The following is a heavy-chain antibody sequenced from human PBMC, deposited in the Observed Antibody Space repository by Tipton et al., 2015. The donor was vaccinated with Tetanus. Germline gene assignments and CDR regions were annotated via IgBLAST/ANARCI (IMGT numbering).Heavy chain of an antibody. CDR1: DDSMSTGTSY. J-gene: IGHJ5*02. V-gene: IGHV4-39*01. CDR3: AKQADNWFDP. CDR2: VCYDGSP. Sequence: TLSLTCTVSDDSMSTGTSYWGWVRQPPGMALEWIGTVCYDGSPYYNSSLKSRLTISVDTSKRQFFLRLTSVTAADTAIYYCAKQADNWFDPWGQGTLVTVSS.